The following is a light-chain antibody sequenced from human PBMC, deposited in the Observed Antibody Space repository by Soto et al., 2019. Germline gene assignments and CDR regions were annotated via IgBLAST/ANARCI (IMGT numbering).Light chain of an antibody. J-gene: IGKJ1*01. V-gene: IGKV1-5*01. CDR1: QSITSL. Sequence: DIQMTQSPSTLSASVGDRVSITCRASQSITSLLAWYQQKPGKAPKPLISDASTLESGVPSRFSGSGSGTEFTLTISSLQPDDFATYYCQQYSSYSRTFGQGTKVDIK. CDR3: QQYSSYSRT. CDR2: DAS.